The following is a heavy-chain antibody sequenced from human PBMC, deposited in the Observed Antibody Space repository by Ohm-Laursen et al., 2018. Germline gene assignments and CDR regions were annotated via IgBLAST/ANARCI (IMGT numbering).Heavy chain of an antibody. J-gene: IGHJ6*02. D-gene: IGHD6-19*01. CDR1: GFTFSSYG. Sequence: SLRLSCSASGFTFSSYGMHWVRQAPGKGLEWVAVISYDGSNKHSADSVKGRFTISRDNSKNTLYLQMNSLRAEGTAVYYCAKSKMEYTSGWYYYYGMDVWGQGTTVTISS. CDR2: ISYDGSNK. CDR3: AKSKMEYTSGWYYYYGMDV. V-gene: IGHV3-30*18.